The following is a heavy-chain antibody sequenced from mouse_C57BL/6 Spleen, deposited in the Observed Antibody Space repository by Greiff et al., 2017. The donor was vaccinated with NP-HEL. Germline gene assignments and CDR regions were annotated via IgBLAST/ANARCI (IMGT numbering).Heavy chain of an antibody. CDR2: ISSGSSTI. CDR1: GFTFSDYG. D-gene: IGHD2-4*01. CDR3: ARFYDYDGGDYFDY. Sequence: EVQGVESGGGLVKPGGSLKLSCAASGFTFSDYGMHWVRQAPEKGLEWVAYISSGSSTIYYADTVKGRFTISRDNAKNTLFLQMTSLRSEDTAMYYCARFYDYDGGDYFDYWGQGTTLTVSS. V-gene: IGHV5-17*01. J-gene: IGHJ2*01.